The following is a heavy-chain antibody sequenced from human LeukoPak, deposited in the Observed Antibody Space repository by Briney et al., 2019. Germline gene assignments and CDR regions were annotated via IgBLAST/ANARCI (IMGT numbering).Heavy chain of an antibody. D-gene: IGHD6-13*01. CDR1: GGSISSHY. CDR2: IYYSGST. CDR3: AREAAAGQYYYYYYYMDV. J-gene: IGHJ6*03. V-gene: IGHV4-59*11. Sequence: SETLSLTCTVSGGSISSHYWSWIRQPPGKGLEWIGYIYYSGSTNYNPSLKSRVTISVDTSKNQFSLKLSSVTAADTAVYYCAREAAAGQYYYYYYYMDVWGKGTTVTVSS.